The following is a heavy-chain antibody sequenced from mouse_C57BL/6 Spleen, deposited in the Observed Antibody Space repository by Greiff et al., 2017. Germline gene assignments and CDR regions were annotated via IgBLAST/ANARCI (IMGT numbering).Heavy chain of an antibody. Sequence: QVQLQQSGPELVKPGASVKISCKASGYAFSSSWMNWVKQRPGKGLEWIGRIYPGDGDTNYNGKFKGKATLTADKSSSTAYMQLSSLTSEDSAVYFCARDPSGGYFDYWGQGTTLTVSS. D-gene: IGHD3-1*01. CDR2: IYPGDGDT. CDR1: GYAFSSSW. CDR3: ARDPSGGYFDY. V-gene: IGHV1-82*01. J-gene: IGHJ2*01.